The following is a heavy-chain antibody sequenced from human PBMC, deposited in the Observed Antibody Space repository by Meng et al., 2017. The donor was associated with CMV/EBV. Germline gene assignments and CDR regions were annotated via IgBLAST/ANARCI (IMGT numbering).Heavy chain of an antibody. Sequence: SETLSLTCTVSGGSISSSSYYWGWIRQPPGKGLEWIGSIYYSGSTYYNPSLKSRVTISVDTSKNQFSLKLSSLTAADTAVYYCARDPPGESYYFDYWGQGTLVTVSS. CDR3: ARDPPGESYYFDY. J-gene: IGHJ4*02. CDR1: GGSISSSSYY. CDR2: IYYSGST. D-gene: IGHD4-17*01. V-gene: IGHV4-39*07.